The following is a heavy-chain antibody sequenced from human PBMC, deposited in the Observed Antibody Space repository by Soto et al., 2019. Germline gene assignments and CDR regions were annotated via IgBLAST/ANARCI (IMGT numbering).Heavy chain of an antibody. Sequence: PGGSLILSCAASEFTFSSYAMNWVRQAPGKGLEWVSDISGGGGTTYYADSVKGRFSISRDNSKNSLYLQMNSLRAEDTAVYYCARDTPVTTDYYGMDVWGQGTTVTVSS. CDR1: EFTFSSYA. J-gene: IGHJ6*02. V-gene: IGHV3-23*01. D-gene: IGHD4-17*01. CDR3: ARDTPVTTDYYGMDV. CDR2: ISGGGGTT.